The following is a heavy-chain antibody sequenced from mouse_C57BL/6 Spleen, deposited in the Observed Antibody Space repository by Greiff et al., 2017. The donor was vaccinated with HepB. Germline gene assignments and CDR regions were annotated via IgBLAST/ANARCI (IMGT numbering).Heavy chain of an antibody. V-gene: IGHV5-12*01. CDR1: GFTFSDYY. Sequence: EVKLQESGGGLVQPGGSLKLSCAASGFTFSDYYMYWVRQTPEKRLEWVAYISNGGGSTYYPDTVKGRFTISRDNAKNTLYLQMSRLKSEDTAMYYCARSYDGGYFDVWGTGTTVTVSS. CDR3: ARSYDGGYFDV. CDR2: ISNGGGST. J-gene: IGHJ1*03. D-gene: IGHD2-3*01.